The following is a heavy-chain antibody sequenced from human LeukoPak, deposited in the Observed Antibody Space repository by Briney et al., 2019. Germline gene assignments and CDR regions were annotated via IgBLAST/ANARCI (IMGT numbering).Heavy chain of an antibody. CDR1: GGTSSSYA. CDR2: IIPIFGTA. CDR3: AQGAIAVAGYHAFDI. Sequence: SVKVSCKASGGTSSSYAISWVRQAPGQGLEWMGRIIPIFGTANYAQKFQGRVTITTDESTSTAYMELSSLRSEDTAVYCCAQGAIAVAGYHAFDIWGQGTMVTVSS. D-gene: IGHD6-19*01. J-gene: IGHJ3*02. V-gene: IGHV1-69*05.